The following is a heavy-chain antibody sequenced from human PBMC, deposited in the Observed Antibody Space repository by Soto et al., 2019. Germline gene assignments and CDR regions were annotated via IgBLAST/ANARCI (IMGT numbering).Heavy chain of an antibody. CDR2: ISAYNGNT. D-gene: IGHD3-3*01. J-gene: IGHJ4*02. Sequence: ASVKVSCKASGYTFTSYGISWVRQAPGQGLEWMGWISAYNGNTNYAQKLQGRVTMTTDTSTSTAYMELRSLRSDDTAVYYCARYYFWRGYPTLDYWGQGTLVTVSS. CDR3: ARYYFWRGYPTLDY. CDR1: GYTFTSYG. V-gene: IGHV1-18*01.